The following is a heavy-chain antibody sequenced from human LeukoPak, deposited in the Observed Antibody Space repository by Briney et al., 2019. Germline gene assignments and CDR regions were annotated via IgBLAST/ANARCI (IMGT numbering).Heavy chain of an antibody. V-gene: IGHV4-4*07. Sequence: SETLSLTCTVSGGXISSYYCTWIRQPAGKGLEWIGRIYTSGSTSYNPSLKSRVTMSVDTSNYQFSLKLTSVIAADTAVYYCARGLSGSYYFDYWGQGTLVTVSS. CDR2: IYTSGST. CDR3: ARGLSGSYYFDY. CDR1: GGXISSYY. J-gene: IGHJ4*02. D-gene: IGHD1-26*01.